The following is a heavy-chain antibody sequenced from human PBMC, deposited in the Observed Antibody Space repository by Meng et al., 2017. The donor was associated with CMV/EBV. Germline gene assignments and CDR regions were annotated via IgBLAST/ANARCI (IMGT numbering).Heavy chain of an antibody. CDR1: GYAFTSYD. CDR3: ARERSESGGVIIDY. CDR2: MNPNSGNT. Sequence: ASVKVSCKASGYAFTSYDMNWVRQATGQGLEWMGWMNPNSGNTGYAQKFQGRVTMTRNTSISTAYMELSSLRSEDTAVYYCARERSESGGVIIDYWGQGTLVTVSS. D-gene: IGHD3-10*01. V-gene: IGHV1-8*01. J-gene: IGHJ4*02.